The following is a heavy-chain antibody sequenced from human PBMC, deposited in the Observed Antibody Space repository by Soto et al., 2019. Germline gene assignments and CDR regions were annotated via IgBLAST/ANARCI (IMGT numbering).Heavy chain of an antibody. V-gene: IGHV4-59*01. CDR2: IYYSGST. Sequence: SETLFLTCTVSGGSISSYYLSWIRQPPGKGLEWIGYIYYSGSTNYNPSLKSRVTISVDTSKNQFSLKLSSVTAADTAVYYCARPHGGSSGWDNWFDPWGQGTLVTVSS. CDR3: ARPHGGSSGWDNWFDP. J-gene: IGHJ5*02. CDR1: GGSISSYY. D-gene: IGHD6-25*01.